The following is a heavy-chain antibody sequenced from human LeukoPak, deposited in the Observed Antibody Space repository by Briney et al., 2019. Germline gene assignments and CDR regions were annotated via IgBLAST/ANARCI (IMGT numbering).Heavy chain of an antibody. CDR1: GFTFSSYA. CDR3: ATIGDRRTGELYRIDY. J-gene: IGHJ4*02. CDR2: VSYDGSNK. Sequence: AGRSLRLSCAASGFTFSSYAMHWVRQAPGKGLEWVAVVSYDGSNKYYADSVTGRFTISRDNSKNTLFLQMNSLRGEDAAVYYCATIGDRRTGELYRIDYWGQGTLVTVSS. V-gene: IGHV3-30-3*01. D-gene: IGHD7-27*01.